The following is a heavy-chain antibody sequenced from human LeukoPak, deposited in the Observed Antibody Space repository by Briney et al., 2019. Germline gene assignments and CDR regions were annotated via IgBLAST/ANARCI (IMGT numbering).Heavy chain of an antibody. J-gene: IGHJ4*02. CDR1: GFTFDDYA. V-gene: IGHV3-9*01. CDR3: AEATDGYNSDFDY. Sequence: GGSLRLSCAASGFTFDDYAMHWVRQAPGKGLEWVSGISWNSGSIGYADSVKGRFTISRDNAKNSLYLQMNSLRAEDTALYYCAEATDGYNSDFDYWGQGTLVTVSS. D-gene: IGHD5-12*01. CDR2: ISWNSGSI.